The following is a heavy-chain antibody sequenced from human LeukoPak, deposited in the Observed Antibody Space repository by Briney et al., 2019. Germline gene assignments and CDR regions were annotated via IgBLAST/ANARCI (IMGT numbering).Heavy chain of an antibody. V-gene: IGHV3-11*05. D-gene: IGHD5-12*01. CDR3: ARDQSIYGYEIFDY. Sequence: PGGSLRLSCAASGFTFSDHYMAWIRQAPGKGLEWVSFISSSSGYANYADSVKGRFTIYRDKAKNSLYLQMNSLRAEDTAVYYCARDQSIYGYEIFDYWVQGILVTVSS. CDR2: ISSSSGYA. J-gene: IGHJ4*02. CDR1: GFTFSDHY.